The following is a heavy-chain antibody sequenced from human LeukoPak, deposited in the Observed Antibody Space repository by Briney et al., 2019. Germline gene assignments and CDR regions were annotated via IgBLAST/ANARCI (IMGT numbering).Heavy chain of an antibody. J-gene: IGHJ3*02. CDR1: GYTFTGYY. CDR3: AREAQIKLHAFDI. V-gene: IGHV1-2*02. CDR2: INPNSGGT. Sequence: GASVKVSCKASGYTFTGYYMHWVRQAPGQGLEWMGWINPNSGGTNYAQKFQGRVTMTRDTSISTAYMELSRLRSDDTAVYYCAREAQIKLHAFDIWGQGTMVTVSS. D-gene: IGHD5-24*01.